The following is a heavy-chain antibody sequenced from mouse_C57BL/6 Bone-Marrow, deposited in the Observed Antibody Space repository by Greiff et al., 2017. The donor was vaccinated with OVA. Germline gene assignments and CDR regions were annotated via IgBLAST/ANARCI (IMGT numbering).Heavy chain of an antibody. D-gene: IGHD1-1*01. CDR2: INPNNGGT. Sequence: VQGQQSGPELVKPGASVKIYCNAPFYPFTYYHMNWVKQSHGKSLEWIGDINPNNGGTSYNQKFKGKATLTVDKSSSTAYMELRSLTSEDSAVYYCASPYGSSDWYFDVWGTGTTVTVSS. V-gene: IGHV1-26*01. J-gene: IGHJ1*03. CDR3: ASPYGSSDWYFDV. CDR1: FYPFTYYH.